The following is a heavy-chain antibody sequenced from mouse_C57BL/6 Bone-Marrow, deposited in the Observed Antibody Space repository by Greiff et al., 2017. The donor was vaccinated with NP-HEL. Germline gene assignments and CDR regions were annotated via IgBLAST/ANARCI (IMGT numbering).Heavy chain of an antibody. Sequence: QVQLQQSGAELVKPGASVKISCKASGYAFSSYWMNWVKQRPGKGLEWIGQIYPGDGDTNYNGKFKGKATLTADKSSSTTYMQLSSLTSEDSAVYFCARYYGSSYYFDYWGEGTTLTDSS. J-gene: IGHJ2*01. CDR2: IYPGDGDT. CDR1: GYAFSSYW. D-gene: IGHD1-1*01. V-gene: IGHV1-80*01. CDR3: ARYYGSSYYFDY.